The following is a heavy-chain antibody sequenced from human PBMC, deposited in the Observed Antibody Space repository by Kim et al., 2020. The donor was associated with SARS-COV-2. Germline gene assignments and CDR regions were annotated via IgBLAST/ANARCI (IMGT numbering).Heavy chain of an antibody. V-gene: IGHV7-4-1*02. D-gene: IGHD2-2*01. CDR3: AIPDIVVVPAAKGTAFDI. CDR1: GYTFTSYA. Sequence: ASVKVSCKASGYTFTSYAMNWVRQAPGQGLEWMGWINTNTGNPTYAQGFTGRFVFSLDTSVSTAYPQISSLKAEDTAVYYCAIPDIVVVPAAKGTAFDIWGQGTMVTVSS. CDR2: INTNTGNP. J-gene: IGHJ3*02.